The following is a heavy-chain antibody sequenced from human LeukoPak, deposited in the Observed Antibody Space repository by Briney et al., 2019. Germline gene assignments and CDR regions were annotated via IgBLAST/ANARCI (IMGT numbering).Heavy chain of an antibody. J-gene: IGHJ4*02. CDR1: GGTFSSYA. D-gene: IGHD3-10*01. CDR2: IIPIFGTA. CDR3: ARSPSRRGGSGSYLFY. V-gene: IGHV1-69*13. Sequence: GASVKVSCKASGGTFSSYAIRWVRQAPGQGLEWMGGIIPIFGTANYAQKFQGRVTITADESTSTAYMELSSLRSEDTAVYYCARSPSRRGGSGSYLFYWGQGTLVTVSS.